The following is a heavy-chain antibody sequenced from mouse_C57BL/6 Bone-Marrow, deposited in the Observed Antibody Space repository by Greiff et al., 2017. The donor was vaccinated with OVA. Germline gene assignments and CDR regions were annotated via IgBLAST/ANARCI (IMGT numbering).Heavy chain of an antibody. D-gene: IGHD4-1*01. Sequence: VQLQQSGAELVRPGASVKLSCTASGFNIKDDYMHWVKQRPEQGLEWIGWIDPENGDTEYASKFQGKATITAETSSNTAYLQLSSLTSEDTAVYYCTTLTGTNYWGQGTTLTVSS. CDR2: IDPENGDT. J-gene: IGHJ2*01. CDR3: TTLTGTNY. CDR1: GFNIKDDY. V-gene: IGHV14-4*01.